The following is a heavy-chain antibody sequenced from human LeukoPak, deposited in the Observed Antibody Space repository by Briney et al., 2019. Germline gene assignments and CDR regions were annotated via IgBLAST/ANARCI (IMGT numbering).Heavy chain of an antibody. Sequence: SETLSLTCTVSGGSISSYYWTWIRQPAGKGLEWIGRTHTSGSTNYIPSLKSRVTMSVDTSKNQFSLKLSSVTAADTAVYYCARGRIAARHFDYWGQGTLVTVSS. J-gene: IGHJ4*02. D-gene: IGHD6-6*01. V-gene: IGHV4-4*07. CDR2: THTSGST. CDR3: ARGRIAARHFDY. CDR1: GGSISSYY.